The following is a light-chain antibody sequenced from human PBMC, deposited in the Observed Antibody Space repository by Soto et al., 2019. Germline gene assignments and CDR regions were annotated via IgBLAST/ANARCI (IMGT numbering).Light chain of an antibody. CDR1: QSVSSY. J-gene: IGKJ1*01. CDR2: DAS. V-gene: IGKV3-11*01. CDR3: QQRTNWPSWT. Sequence: EIVLTQSPATLSLSPGERATLSCRASQSVSSYLAWYQQKPGQAPRLLIYDASNRATGIPARFSGSGSGTDFTLNISSLEPEDFAVYYCQQRTNWPSWTFGQGTKVETK.